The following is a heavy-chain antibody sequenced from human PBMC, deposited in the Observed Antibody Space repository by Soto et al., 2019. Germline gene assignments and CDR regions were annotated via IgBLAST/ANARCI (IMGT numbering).Heavy chain of an antibody. CDR2: INAGNGNT. CDR1: GYTFTSYA. CDR3: ASHVGALDGSSWPTPFDY. Sequence: ASVKVSCKASGYTFTSYAMHWERQAPGQRLEWMGWINAGNGNTKYSQKFQGRVTITRDTSASTAYMELSSLRSEDTAVYYCASHVGALDGSSWPTPFDYWGQGTLVTVSS. V-gene: IGHV1-3*01. J-gene: IGHJ4*02. D-gene: IGHD6-13*01.